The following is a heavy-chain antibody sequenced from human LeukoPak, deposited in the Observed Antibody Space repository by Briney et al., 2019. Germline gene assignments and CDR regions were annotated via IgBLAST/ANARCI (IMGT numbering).Heavy chain of an antibody. CDR2: IYNSGST. Sequence: PSETLSLTCAVSGGSISSGGYSWNWIRQPPGKGLEWIGYIYNSGSTSYNPSLKSRVTMSVDTSKNQFSLKLSSVTAADTAVYYCARGSYSSSWYYTVWGKGTTVTISS. D-gene: IGHD6-13*01. V-gene: IGHV4-30-4*07. J-gene: IGHJ6*04. CDR3: ARGSYSSSWYYTV. CDR1: GGSISSGGYS.